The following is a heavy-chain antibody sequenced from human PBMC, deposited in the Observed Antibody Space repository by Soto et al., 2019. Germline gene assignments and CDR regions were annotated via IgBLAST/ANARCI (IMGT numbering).Heavy chain of an antibody. J-gene: IGHJ6*02. V-gene: IGHV3-21*01. Sequence: XGSLSLTFATSGFTFSSYSMNWVRQAPGMGLEWVSSISSSSRYIYYADSVRGRFTISRDNAKNSLYLQINSLRAEDTAVYYCARDRLVAANSAHPYCYYGMDVWGQGTTVTVSS. CDR2: ISSSSRYI. CDR3: ARDRLVAANSAHPYCYYGMDV. CDR1: GFTFSSYS. D-gene: IGHD2-15*01.